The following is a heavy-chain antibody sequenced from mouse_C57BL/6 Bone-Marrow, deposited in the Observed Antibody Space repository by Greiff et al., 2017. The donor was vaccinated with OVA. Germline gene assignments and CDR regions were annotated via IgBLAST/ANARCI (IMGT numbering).Heavy chain of an antibody. Sequence: VHLVESGAELVRPGTSVKVSCKASGYAFTNYLIEWVKQRPGQGLEWIGVINPGSGGTNYNETFKGKATLTADKSSSTAYMQLSSLTSEDSAVYFCARPYYYGRGYFDVWGTGTTVTVSS. J-gene: IGHJ1*03. CDR2: INPGSGGT. CDR3: ARPYYYGRGYFDV. CDR1: GYAFTNYL. D-gene: IGHD1-1*01. V-gene: IGHV1-54*01.